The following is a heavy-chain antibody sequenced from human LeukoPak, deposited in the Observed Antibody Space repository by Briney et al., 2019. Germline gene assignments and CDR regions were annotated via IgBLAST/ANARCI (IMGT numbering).Heavy chain of an antibody. J-gene: IGHJ4*02. CDR3: ARVPARTTQFDY. CDR2: IYYSGST. V-gene: IGHV4-31*03. CDR1: GGSISSGGYH. D-gene: IGHD1-14*01. Sequence: SETLSLTCTVSGGSISSGGYHWSWIRQHPGKGLEWIGYIYYSGSTYYNPSLKSRVTISVDTSKNQFSLKLNSVTAADTAVYYCARVPARTTQFDYWGQGTLVTVSS.